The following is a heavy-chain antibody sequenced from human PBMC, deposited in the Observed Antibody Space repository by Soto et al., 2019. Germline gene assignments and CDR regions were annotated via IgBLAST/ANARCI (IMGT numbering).Heavy chain of an antibody. V-gene: IGHV3-23*01. Sequence: EVQLLESGGGLVQPGGSLRLSCAASGFTFSSYAMSWVRQAPGKGLEWVSVISGSGGSTHYADSVKGRSTISRDNSKNTLHLQVISLRGEDTAVYYCAKEADISGYYPDYWGQGTQVTVSS. CDR1: GFTFSSYA. CDR2: ISGSGGST. CDR3: AKEADISGYYPDY. J-gene: IGHJ4*02. D-gene: IGHD3-22*01.